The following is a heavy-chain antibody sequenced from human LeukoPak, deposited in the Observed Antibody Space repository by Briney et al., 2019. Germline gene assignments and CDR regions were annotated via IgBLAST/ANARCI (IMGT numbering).Heavy chain of an antibody. Sequence: GGSLRLSCAASGFTFSSYAMSWVRHAPGKGMEWVSSISGSAGSTYYADSVKGRFTFSRDNSKNTRYLQMNSLRGEDTAVYYCAKDGEGTIADYFDYWGQGTLVTVSS. CDR3: AKDGEGTIADYFDY. V-gene: IGHV3-23*01. D-gene: IGHD1-7*01. CDR2: ISGSAGST. J-gene: IGHJ4*02. CDR1: GFTFSSYA.